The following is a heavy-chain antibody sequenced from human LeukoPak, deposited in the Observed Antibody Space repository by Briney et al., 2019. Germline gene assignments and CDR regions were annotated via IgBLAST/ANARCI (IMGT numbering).Heavy chain of an antibody. D-gene: IGHD2-2*01. Sequence: PGGSLRLSCAASGFTFSSYGMHWVRQAPGKGLEWVSSISSSISYIYYADSVKGRFTISRDNAKNSLYLQMNSLRAEDTAIYYCAREYCSSTSCYPNTFDIWGQGTMVTVSS. CDR3: AREYCSSTSCYPNTFDI. CDR1: GFTFSSYG. J-gene: IGHJ3*02. CDR2: ISSSISYI. V-gene: IGHV3-21*01.